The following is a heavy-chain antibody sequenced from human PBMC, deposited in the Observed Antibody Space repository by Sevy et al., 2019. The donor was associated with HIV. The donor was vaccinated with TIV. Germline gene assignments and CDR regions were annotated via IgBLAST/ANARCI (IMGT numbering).Heavy chain of an antibody. CDR3: ARDVRGEGIRPGDLDY. D-gene: IGHD3-10*02. CDR1: GFTFGDFG. Sequence: GGSLRLSCAASGFTFGDFGMQWVRQAPGKGLQWVAVIWNDGSNKYYADSVKGRFTTSRDNSSNTLYLQMNSLRAEDTAVYYCARDVRGEGIRPGDLDYWGQGTLVTVSS. V-gene: IGHV3-33*01. J-gene: IGHJ4*02. CDR2: IWNDGSNK.